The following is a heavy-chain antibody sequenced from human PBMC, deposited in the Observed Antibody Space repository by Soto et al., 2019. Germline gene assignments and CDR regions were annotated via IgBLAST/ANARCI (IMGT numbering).Heavy chain of an antibody. CDR1: GFTFSSYA. V-gene: IGHV3-30-3*01. CDR3: AREFDVVVPAARYYDY. D-gene: IGHD2-2*01. Sequence: GGSLRLSCAASGFTFSSYAMHWVRQAPGKGLEWVAVISYDGSNKYYADSVKGRFTISRDNSKNTLYLQMNSLRAEDTAVYYCAREFDVVVPAARYYDYWGQGTLVTVSS. CDR2: ISYDGSNK. J-gene: IGHJ4*02.